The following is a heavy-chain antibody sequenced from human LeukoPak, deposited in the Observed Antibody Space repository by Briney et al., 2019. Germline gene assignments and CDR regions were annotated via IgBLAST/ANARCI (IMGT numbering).Heavy chain of an antibody. V-gene: IGHV3-23*01. Sequence: GGSLRLSCAASGFTFSNYAMSWVRQAPGKGLEWVSGISGSGGSTYYADSVGRFSISRDNSKNTLFLQITSLRAEDTAVYYCARDSSGDLDYWGQGTLVTVSS. D-gene: IGHD6-19*01. CDR1: GFTFSNYA. CDR2: ISGSGGST. CDR3: ARDSSGDLDY. J-gene: IGHJ4*02.